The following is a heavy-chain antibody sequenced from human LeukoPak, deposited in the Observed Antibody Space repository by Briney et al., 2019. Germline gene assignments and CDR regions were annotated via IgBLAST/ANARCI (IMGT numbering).Heavy chain of an antibody. V-gene: IGHV3-7*01. Sequence: GGSLRLSCAASGFTFSSYWMSWVRQAPGKGLEWVANIKQDGSEKYYVDSVKGRFTISRDNAKNSLYLQMNSLRAEDTAVYYCAREMVFPTYYNDSSGYYLDYWGQGTLVAVSS. CDR2: IKQDGSEK. CDR1: GFTFSSYW. CDR3: AREMVFPTYYNDSSGYYLDY. D-gene: IGHD3-22*01. J-gene: IGHJ4*02.